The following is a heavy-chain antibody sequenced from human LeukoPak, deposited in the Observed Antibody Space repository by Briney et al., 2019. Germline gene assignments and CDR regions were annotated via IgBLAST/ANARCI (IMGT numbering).Heavy chain of an antibody. CDR1: GYTFTGYC. V-gene: IGHV1-2*02. J-gene: IGHJ4*02. Sequence: ASVKVSCKASGYTFTGYCMHWVRQAPGQGVEWMGWINPNSGGTNYAQKFQGRVTMTRDTSISTAYMELSRLRSDDTAVYYCARDPHYYDSSGAFDYWGQGTLVTVSS. CDR3: ARDPHYYDSSGAFDY. CDR2: INPNSGGT. D-gene: IGHD3-22*01.